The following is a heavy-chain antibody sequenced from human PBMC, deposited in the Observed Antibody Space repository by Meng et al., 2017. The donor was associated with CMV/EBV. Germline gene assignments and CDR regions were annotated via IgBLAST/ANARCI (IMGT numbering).Heavy chain of an antibody. J-gene: IGHJ4*02. CDR1: GYSFTSYW. D-gene: IGHD5-24*01. V-gene: IGHV5-51*01. CDR2: IYPGDSDT. Sequence: ESLKISCKGSGYSFTSYWIGWVRQMPGKGLEWMGIIYPGDSDTRYSPSFQGQVTISADKSISTAYLQWSSLKASDTAMYYCATAPIEMATNGGFFDYWGQGTLVTVSS. CDR3: ATAPIEMATNGGFFDY.